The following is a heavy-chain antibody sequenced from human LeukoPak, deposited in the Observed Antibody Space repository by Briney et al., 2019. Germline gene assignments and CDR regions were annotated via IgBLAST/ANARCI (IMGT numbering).Heavy chain of an antibody. V-gene: IGHV4-34*01. Sequence: PSETLSLTCAVYGGSFSNYYWSWIRQPPGKGLEWIGEINHSGNTNYNPSLKSRVTISVDTSKNQFSLKLSSVTAADTAVYYCARPVLGYWGQGTLVTVSS. CDR2: INHSGNT. D-gene: IGHD2/OR15-2a*01. CDR1: GGSFSNYY. CDR3: ARPVLGY. J-gene: IGHJ4*02.